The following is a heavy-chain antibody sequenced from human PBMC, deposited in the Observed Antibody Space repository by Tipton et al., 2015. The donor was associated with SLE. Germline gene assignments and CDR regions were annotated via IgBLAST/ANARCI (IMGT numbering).Heavy chain of an antibody. CDR2: IYTSGST. V-gene: IGHV4-61*02. CDR1: GGSISSGSYS. Sequence: GLVKPSQTLSLTCTVSGGSISSGSYSWSWIRQPAGKGLEWIGRIYTSGSTNYNPSLKSRVTISVDTSKNQFSLKLTSVTAADTAVYYCARHAGDYGDYLDYWGQGTLVTVSS. D-gene: IGHD4-17*01. J-gene: IGHJ4*02. CDR3: ARHAGDYGDYLDY.